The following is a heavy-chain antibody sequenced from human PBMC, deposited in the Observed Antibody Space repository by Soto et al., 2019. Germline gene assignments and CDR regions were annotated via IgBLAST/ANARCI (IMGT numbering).Heavy chain of an antibody. Sequence: ASVEVSCKASGYTFTSYYMNWVRQAPGKGLEWLGIINPSGGYTTYAQRFLGRVTMTSDTSTSTDHMKLGSLTSEDTAVYYCARGGGIVVVTASYDHWGQGTLVTVSS. CDR1: GYTFTSYY. CDR3: ARGGGIVVVTASYDH. J-gene: IGHJ4*02. V-gene: IGHV1-46*03. CDR2: INPSGGYT. D-gene: IGHD2-21*02.